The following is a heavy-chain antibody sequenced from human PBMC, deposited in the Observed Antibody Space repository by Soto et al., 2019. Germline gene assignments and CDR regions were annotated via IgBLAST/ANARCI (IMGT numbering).Heavy chain of an antibody. CDR2: IYASGST. Sequence: PSETLSLTCTVSGGSISPYYWSWIRQPAGKGLEWIGRIYASGSTNYNPSLKGRVTMSVATSKNQFSLKLSSVTAADTAVYYCARGGMVIIPTATAFDYWGQGTLVTV. J-gene: IGHJ4*02. CDR1: GGSISPYY. V-gene: IGHV4-4*07. CDR3: ARGGMVIIPTATAFDY. D-gene: IGHD2-2*01.